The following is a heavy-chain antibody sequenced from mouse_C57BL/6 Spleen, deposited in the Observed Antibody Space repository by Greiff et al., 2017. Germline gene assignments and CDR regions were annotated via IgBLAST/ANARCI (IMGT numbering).Heavy chain of an antibody. CDR3: SRGDSNYVRGFSY. J-gene: IGHJ3*01. CDR1: GYKITDYN. V-gene: IGHV1-22*01. CDR2: INTNNGGT. Sequence: VQLQQSGPELVKPGASVKMSCKASGYKITDYNMHWVKQSHGKSLEWIGYINTNNGGTSYNQKFKDKATLNANTSYRTAYMELHSLTSKDSAVYYCSRGDSNYVRGFSYWGQGTLVTVSA. D-gene: IGHD2-5*01.